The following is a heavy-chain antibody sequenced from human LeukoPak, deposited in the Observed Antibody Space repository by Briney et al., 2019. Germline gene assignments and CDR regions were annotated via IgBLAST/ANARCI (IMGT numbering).Heavy chain of an antibody. CDR3: ASSKHAAVYYDSTPFDY. Sequence: SETLSLTCTVSGGSISSYYWSWIRQPAGKGLEWIGRIYTSGSTNYNPSLKSRVTMSVDTSKNQFSLKLSSVTAADTAVYYCASSKHAAVYYDSTPFDYWGQGTLVTVSS. CDR1: GGSISSYY. D-gene: IGHD3-22*01. CDR2: IYTSGST. J-gene: IGHJ4*02. V-gene: IGHV4-4*07.